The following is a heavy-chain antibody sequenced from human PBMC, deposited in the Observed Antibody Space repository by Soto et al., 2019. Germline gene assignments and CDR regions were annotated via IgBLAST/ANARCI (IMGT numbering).Heavy chain of an antibody. Sequence: ASVKVSCKASGYTFTSYAMHWVRQAPGQRLEWMGWINAGNGNTKYSQKFQGRVTITRDTSASTAYMELSSLRSEDTSVYYCARAFRITGTTTRFDPWGQGTLVTVSS. V-gene: IGHV1-3*01. CDR1: GYTFTSYA. CDR3: ARAFRITGTTTRFDP. D-gene: IGHD1-7*01. J-gene: IGHJ5*02. CDR2: INAGNGNT.